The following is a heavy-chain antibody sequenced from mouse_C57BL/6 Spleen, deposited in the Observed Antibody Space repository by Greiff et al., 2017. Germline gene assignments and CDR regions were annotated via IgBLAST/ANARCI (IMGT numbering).Heavy chain of an antibody. CDR2: IYPGSGNT. J-gene: IGHJ1*03. CDR1: GYTFTDYY. V-gene: IGHV1-76*01. CDR3: ARLDGSSPYWYFDV. Sequence: QVQLQQSGAELVRPGASVKLSCKASGYTFTDYYINWVKQRPGQGLEWIARIYPGSGNTYYNEKFKGKATLTAEKSSSTAYMQLSSLTSEDSAVYFCARLDGSSPYWYFDVWGTGTTVTVSS. D-gene: IGHD1-1*01.